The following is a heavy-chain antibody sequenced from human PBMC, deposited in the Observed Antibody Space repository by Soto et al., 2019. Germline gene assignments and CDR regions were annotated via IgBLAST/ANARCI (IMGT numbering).Heavy chain of an antibody. D-gene: IGHD3-22*01. CDR1: GGSISSSSYY. V-gene: IGHV4-39*01. CDR3: ARQLYYDSSGYYHDFGWFDP. Sequence: QLQLQESGPELVKPSETLSLTCTVSGGSISSSSYYWGWIRQPPGKGLEWIGSIYYSGSTYYNPSLKSRVTISVDTSKNQFSLKLSSVTAADTAVYYCARQLYYDSSGYYHDFGWFDPWGQGTLVTVSS. J-gene: IGHJ5*02. CDR2: IYYSGST.